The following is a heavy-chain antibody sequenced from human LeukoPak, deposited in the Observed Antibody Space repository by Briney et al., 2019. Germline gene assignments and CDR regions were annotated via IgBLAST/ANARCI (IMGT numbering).Heavy chain of an antibody. V-gene: IGHV3-23*01. D-gene: IGHD1-14*01. Sequence: GGSLRLSCAASGFTFSSYLMSWVRQAPGKGLEWVSTISASGGSTYYADSVKGRFTTSRDNPKNTLLLQMNSLRAEDTAVYYCGKPGYITSGWFDYWGQGALVTV. CDR2: ISASGGST. J-gene: IGHJ5*01. CDR1: GFTFSSYL. CDR3: GKPGYITSGWFDY.